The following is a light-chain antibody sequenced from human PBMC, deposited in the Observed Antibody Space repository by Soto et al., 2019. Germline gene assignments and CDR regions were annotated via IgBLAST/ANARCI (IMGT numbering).Light chain of an antibody. CDR3: QQYGTSPYT. CDR2: GAS. V-gene: IGKV3-20*01. Sequence: EIVLTQSPGTLSLSPGERATLSCRASQSVTSSYLAWYQQTPGQAPRLLIYGASSRATGIPDRFSGSGSGPDFTLTISRLEPEDFAVYYCQQYGTSPYTFGQGTKLDIK. J-gene: IGKJ2*01. CDR1: QSVTSSY.